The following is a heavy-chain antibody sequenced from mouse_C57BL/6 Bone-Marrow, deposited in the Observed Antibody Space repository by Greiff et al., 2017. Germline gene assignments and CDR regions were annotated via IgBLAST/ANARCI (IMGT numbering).Heavy chain of an antibody. CDR3: ANGYYYFDY. Sequence: VQLQPGAELVKPGASVKLSCKASGYTFTSYWMHWVKQRPGQGLEWIGMIHPNSGSTNYNEKFKSKATLTVDKSSSTAYMQLSSLTSEDSAVYYCANGYYYFDYWGQGTTLTVSS. V-gene: IGHV1-64*01. D-gene: IGHD2-3*01. CDR1: GYTFTSYW. CDR2: IHPNSGST. J-gene: IGHJ2*01.